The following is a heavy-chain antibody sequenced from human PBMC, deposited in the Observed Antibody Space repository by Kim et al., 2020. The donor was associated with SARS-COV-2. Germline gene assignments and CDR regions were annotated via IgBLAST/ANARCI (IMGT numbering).Heavy chain of an antibody. V-gene: IGHV3-7*01. CDR1: EFTLSTYW. CDR2: IKQDGSEK. Sequence: GGSLRLSCAASEFTLSTYWMTWVRQAPGKGLEWVAAIKQDGSEKYYVDSVRGRFTISRDNAKNSLYLQMDNLRVDDTAVYYCARSFYGSGKLLDYWGQGTLVTVSS. J-gene: IGHJ4*02. D-gene: IGHD3-10*01. CDR3: ARSFYGSGKLLDY.